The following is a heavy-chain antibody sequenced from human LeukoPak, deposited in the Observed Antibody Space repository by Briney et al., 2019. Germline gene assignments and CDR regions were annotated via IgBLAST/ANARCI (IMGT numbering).Heavy chain of an antibody. CDR2: IYYSGST. CDR3: ARHYYGSGSYFYFQH. D-gene: IGHD3-10*01. Sequence: SVTLSLTCTVSGGSISSYYWSWIRQPPGKGLEWIGYIYYSGSTNYNPSLKSRVTISVDTSKNQFSLKLSSVTAADTAVYYCARHYYGSGSYFYFQHWGQGTLVTVSS. V-gene: IGHV4-59*08. CDR1: GGSISSYY. J-gene: IGHJ1*01.